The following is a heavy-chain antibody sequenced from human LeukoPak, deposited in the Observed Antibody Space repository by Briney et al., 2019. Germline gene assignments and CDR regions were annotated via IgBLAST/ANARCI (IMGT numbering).Heavy chain of an antibody. J-gene: IGHJ4*02. CDR3: ARRYYYDSSGYFDY. CDR2: ISSNGGST. D-gene: IGHD3-22*01. V-gene: IGHV3-64*02. Sequence: GGSLRLSCAASGFTFSSYGMHWVRQAPGKELEYVSAISSNGGSTYYADSVKGRFTISRDNSKNTLYLQMGSLRAEDMAVYYCARRYYYDSSGYFDYWGQGTLVTVSS. CDR1: GFTFSSYG.